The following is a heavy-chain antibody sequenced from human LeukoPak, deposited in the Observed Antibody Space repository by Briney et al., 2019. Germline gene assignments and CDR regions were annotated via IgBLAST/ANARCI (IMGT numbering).Heavy chain of an antibody. Sequence: TSSETLSLICAVSGGSISSSNWWSWVRQPPGKGLEWIGEIYHSGSSNYNPSLKSRVTISVDKSKNQFSLKLSSVTAADTAVYYCARSRGYSVTADYWGQGTLVTVSS. D-gene: IGHD5-18*01. CDR3: ARSRGYSVTADY. CDR2: IYHSGSS. CDR1: GGSISSSNW. V-gene: IGHV4-4*02. J-gene: IGHJ4*02.